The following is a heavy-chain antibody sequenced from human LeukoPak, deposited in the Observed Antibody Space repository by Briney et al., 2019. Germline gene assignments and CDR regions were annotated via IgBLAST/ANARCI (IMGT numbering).Heavy chain of an antibody. D-gene: IGHD1-1*01. Sequence: SETLSLTCTVSGGSISSSSYYWGWLRQPPGKGLEWFGSIYYSGSTYYNPSLKSRVTISVDTSKNQFSLKLSSVTAADTAVYYCARATDWNPMASFDYWGQGTLVTVSS. CDR2: IYYSGST. J-gene: IGHJ4*02. CDR1: GGSISSSSYY. V-gene: IGHV4-39*01. CDR3: ARATDWNPMASFDY.